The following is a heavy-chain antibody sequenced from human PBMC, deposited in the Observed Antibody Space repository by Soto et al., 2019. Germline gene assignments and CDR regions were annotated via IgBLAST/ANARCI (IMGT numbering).Heavy chain of an antibody. D-gene: IGHD3-10*01. V-gene: IGHV4-34*01. CDR3: ARKVTMVRGVIDWFDP. CDR2: INHSGST. J-gene: IGHJ5*02. Sequence: KPSETLSLTCAVYGGSFSGYYWSWIRQPPGKGLEWIGEINHSGSTNYNPSLKSRVTISVDTSKNQFSLKLSSVTAADTAVYYCARKVTMVRGVIDWFDPWGQGTLVTVSS. CDR1: GGSFSGYY.